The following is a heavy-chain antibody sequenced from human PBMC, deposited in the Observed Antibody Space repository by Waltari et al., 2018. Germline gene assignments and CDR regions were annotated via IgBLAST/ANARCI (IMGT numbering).Heavy chain of an antibody. J-gene: IGHJ5*02. CDR3: AREYGQQLSQPKVVWFDP. D-gene: IGHD6-13*01. CDR2: IKQDGSEK. Sequence: EVQLVESGGGLVQPGGSLRLSCAASGFTFSSYWMSWVRQAPGKGLEWVANIKQDGSEKYYVDSVKGRFTISRDNAKNSLYLQMNSLRAEDTAVYYCAREYGQQLSQPKVVWFDPWGQGTLVTVSS. CDR1: GFTFSSYW. V-gene: IGHV3-7*01.